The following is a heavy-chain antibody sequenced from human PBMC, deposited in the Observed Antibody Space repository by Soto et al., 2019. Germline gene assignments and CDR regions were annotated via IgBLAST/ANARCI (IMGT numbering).Heavy chain of an antibody. V-gene: IGHV1-3*01. Sequence: QVQLVQSGAEVKKPGASVKVSCKASGYTFTSYAMHWVRQAPGQRLEWMGWINAGNGNTKYSQKFQGRVTITRDTAASTAYMELSSLRSEDTAVYSCARDLKVRELLDYYSYGMDVWGQGTTVTVSS. CDR2: INAGNGNT. CDR3: ARDLKVRELLDYYSYGMDV. CDR1: GYTFTSYA. D-gene: IGHD1-26*01. J-gene: IGHJ6*02.